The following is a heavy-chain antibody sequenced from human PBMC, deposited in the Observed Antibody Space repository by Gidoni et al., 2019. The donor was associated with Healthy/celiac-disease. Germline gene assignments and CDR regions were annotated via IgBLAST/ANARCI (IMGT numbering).Heavy chain of an antibody. J-gene: IGHJ4*02. V-gene: IGHV4-4*02. D-gene: IGHD6-19*01. Sequence: QVQLQESGPGLVKPSGTLSLTCAVSGGSISSSNWWSWVRQPPGKGLEWSGEIYHSGSTNYTPSLKSRVTISVDKSKNQFSLKLSSVTAADTAVYYCARAVEWLVGRYYFDYWGQGTLVTVSS. CDR2: IYHSGST. CDR1: GGSISSSNW. CDR3: ARAVEWLVGRYYFDY.